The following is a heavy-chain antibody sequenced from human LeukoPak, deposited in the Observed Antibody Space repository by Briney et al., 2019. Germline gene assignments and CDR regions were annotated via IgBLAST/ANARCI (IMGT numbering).Heavy chain of an antibody. CDR2: ISYDGSNK. Sequence: GGSLRLCCAASGFTFSSYGMRWVRQAPGKGLEWVAVISYDGSNKYYADSVKGRFTISRDSSKNTLYLQMNSLRAEDTSVYFFFQAEDGIRDPMDVWGQGTTVTVSS. V-gene: IGHV3-30*03. CDR3: FQAEDGIRDPMDV. D-gene: IGHD2-21*01. CDR1: GFTFSSYG. J-gene: IGHJ6*02.